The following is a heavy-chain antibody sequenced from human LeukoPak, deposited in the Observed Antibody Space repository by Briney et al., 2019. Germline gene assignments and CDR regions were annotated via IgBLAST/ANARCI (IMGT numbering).Heavy chain of an antibody. D-gene: IGHD1-26*01. CDR3: ARAGELGVGATTEDYYGMDV. J-gene: IGHJ6*02. CDR2: ISAYNGNT. Sequence: GASVKVPCKASGYTFTSYGISWVRQAPGQGLEWMGWISAYNGNTNYAQKLQGRVTMTTDTSTSTAYMELRSLRSDDTAVYYCARAGELGVGATTEDYYGMDVWGQGTTVTVSS. CDR1: GYTFTSYG. V-gene: IGHV1-18*01.